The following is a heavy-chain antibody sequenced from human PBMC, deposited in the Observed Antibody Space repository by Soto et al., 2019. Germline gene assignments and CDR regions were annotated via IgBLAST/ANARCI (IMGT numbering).Heavy chain of an antibody. Sequence: KASETLSLTCTVSGSSVSSGSYYWTWIRQPPGKGLEWLGYISHSGSTNYNPSLKSRVAIAVDTSKNHFSLKLRPVSAADTAVYYCARDGGVTGTIRYWGQGTLVTVSS. J-gene: IGHJ4*02. CDR3: ARDGGVTGTIRY. CDR2: ISHSGST. V-gene: IGHV4-61*03. CDR1: GSSVSSGSYY. D-gene: IGHD1-20*01.